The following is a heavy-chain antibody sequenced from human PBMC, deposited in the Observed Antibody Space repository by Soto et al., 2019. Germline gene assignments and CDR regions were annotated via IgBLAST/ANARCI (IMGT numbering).Heavy chain of an antibody. J-gene: IGHJ5*02. D-gene: IGHD3-16*01. Sequence: ASVKGSCKASGYSFTNNDVSWVRQATGQGLEWMGWMNPGSGDTGYAQKFQGRVTMTRDTSIATAYMELSSLRSDDTAIYYCARMETFGSLNWFDPWGQGTLVTVSS. CDR1: GYSFTNND. CDR2: MNPGSGDT. CDR3: ARMETFGSLNWFDP. V-gene: IGHV1-8*01.